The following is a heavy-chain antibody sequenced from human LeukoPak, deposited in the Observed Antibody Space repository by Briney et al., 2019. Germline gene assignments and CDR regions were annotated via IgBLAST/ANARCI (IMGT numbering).Heavy chain of an antibody. CDR2: ISSSSSTI. Sequence: GGSLRLSCAASGFTFSSYSMNWVRQAPGKGLEWVSYISSSSSTIYYADSVKGRFTISRDNAKNSLYLQMNSLRAEDTAVYYCARDTEQWLVPWNYFDYWGQGTLVTVSS. D-gene: IGHD6-19*01. V-gene: IGHV3-48*04. J-gene: IGHJ4*02. CDR3: ARDTEQWLVPWNYFDY. CDR1: GFTFSSYS.